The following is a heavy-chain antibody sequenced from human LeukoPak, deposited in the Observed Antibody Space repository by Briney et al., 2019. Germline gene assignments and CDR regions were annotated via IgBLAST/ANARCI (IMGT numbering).Heavy chain of an antibody. D-gene: IGHD3-9*01. CDR1: GYSFTNYG. Sequence: GASVKVSCKASGYSFTNYGIIWVRQTPGQGLQWMGWISAHNGNTNYAQKLQGRVTLTTDTSTSTVYMELRSLTSDDTAVYYCARSSYDILTGYPDAFDIWGQGTMVTVSS. V-gene: IGHV1-18*01. J-gene: IGHJ3*02. CDR3: ARSSYDILTGYPDAFDI. CDR2: ISAHNGNT.